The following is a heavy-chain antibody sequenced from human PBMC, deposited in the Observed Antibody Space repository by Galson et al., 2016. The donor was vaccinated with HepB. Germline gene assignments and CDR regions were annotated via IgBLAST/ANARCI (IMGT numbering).Heavy chain of an antibody. CDR2: ITANGDTT. CDR1: GFTFRDYS. D-gene: IGHD4-17*01. CDR3: MSPYYGDYKNF. Sequence: LRLSCAVSGFTFRDYSMHWVRQAPGKRLEYVSAITANGDTTYYADSVQGRFTISRDNSKNTFYLQMTSLSSEDTAVYYCMSPYYGDYKNFWGRGTLVTVSS. V-gene: IGHV3-64D*06. J-gene: IGHJ4*02.